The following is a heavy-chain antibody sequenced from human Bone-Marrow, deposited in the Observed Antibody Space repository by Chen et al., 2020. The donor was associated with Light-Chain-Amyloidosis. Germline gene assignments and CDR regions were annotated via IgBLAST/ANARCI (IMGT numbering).Heavy chain of an antibody. CDR1: GGSISGTSYD. V-gene: IGHV4-39*01. Sequence: QLQLQESGPRVVKPSETLSLTCAVSGGSISGTSYDWVWIRQPPGKGLEWIGTFYYTGITYYNPSLKSRVTISVDMSKNQFSLILSSVTAADTAVYYCARQSYGSDSYFSLDNTYYMDVWGRGTTVTVSS. J-gene: IGHJ6*03. CDR3: ARQSYGSDSYFSLDNTYYMDV. CDR2: FYYTGIT. D-gene: IGHD3-10*01.